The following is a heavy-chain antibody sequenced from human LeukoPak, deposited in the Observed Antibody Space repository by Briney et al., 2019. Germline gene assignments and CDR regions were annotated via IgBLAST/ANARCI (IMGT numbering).Heavy chain of an antibody. D-gene: IGHD6-13*01. CDR2: ISSSGSNT. CDR1: GFTFSSFD. CDR3: ANTPGLGTSWY. V-gene: IGHV3-23*01. Sequence: GGSLRLSCAASGFTFSSFDMSWVRQAPGKGLEWLSDISSSGSNTYHAYSGKGRFTSSTDNTKNKLYLQMNSLRATDTYEYYRANTPGLGTSWYWGQGTMVTVSS. J-gene: IGHJ3*01.